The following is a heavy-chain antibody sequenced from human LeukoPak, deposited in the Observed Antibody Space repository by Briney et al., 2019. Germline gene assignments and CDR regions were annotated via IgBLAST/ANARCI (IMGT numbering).Heavy chain of an antibody. CDR2: ISYSGST. CDR3: ARAPERWYSYGSYTYYYMDV. V-gene: IGHV4-61*05. J-gene: IGHJ6*03. CDR1: GGSISSSNYY. Sequence: SETLSLTCTVSGGSISSSNYYWGWIRQPPGKGLEWIGSISYSGSTNYNPSLESRVTISVDTSKNQISLKLSPVTAADTTVYYCARAPERWYSYGSYTYYYMDVWGKGTTVTVSS. D-gene: IGHD5-18*01.